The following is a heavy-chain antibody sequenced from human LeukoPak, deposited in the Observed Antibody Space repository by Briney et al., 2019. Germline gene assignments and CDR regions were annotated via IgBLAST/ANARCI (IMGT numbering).Heavy chain of an antibody. J-gene: IGHJ4*02. CDR2: NYYSGST. D-gene: IGHD6-19*01. CDR1: GGSNNRYY. Sequence: SDTLSLTCTVSGGSNNRYYWRWIRQPPGKGLEWFGYNYYSGSTNYNPSLKSRVTISVDTSKNQFSLKLSSVTAADTAVYYCARGIAVAVHFDYWGQGTLVTVSS. V-gene: IGHV4-59*07. CDR3: ARGIAVAVHFDY.